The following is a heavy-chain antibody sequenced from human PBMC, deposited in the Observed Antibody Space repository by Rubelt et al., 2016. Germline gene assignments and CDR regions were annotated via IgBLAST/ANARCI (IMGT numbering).Heavy chain of an antibody. CDR3: ARVIYEGAFDV. J-gene: IGHJ3*01. Sequence: QAQLVQSGPEVEKPGASVKVSCKTSGYSFTTYGITWVRQAPGQGLEWMGWINVYNGNTNYAQRLQGRVTMTTDTSTSTAYSELRSLRSDDTAVYYCARVIYEGAFDVWGQGTMVTVSS. V-gene: IGHV1-18*01. CDR1: GYSFTTYG. D-gene: IGHD5-12*01. CDR2: INVYNGNT.